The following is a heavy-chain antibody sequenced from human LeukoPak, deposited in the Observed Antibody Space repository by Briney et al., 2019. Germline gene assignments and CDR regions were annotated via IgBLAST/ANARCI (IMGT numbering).Heavy chain of an antibody. CDR3: ARVGDGYNVDH. V-gene: IGHV4-59*01. D-gene: IGHD5-24*01. Sequence: SETLSLTCTVSGGSISSYYWSWIRQPPGKGLEWIGYIYYSGSTNYNPSLKSRVTISVDTSKNQFSLKLSSVTAADMAVYYCARVGDGYNVDHWGQGTLATVSS. J-gene: IGHJ4*02. CDR2: IYYSGST. CDR1: GGSISSYY.